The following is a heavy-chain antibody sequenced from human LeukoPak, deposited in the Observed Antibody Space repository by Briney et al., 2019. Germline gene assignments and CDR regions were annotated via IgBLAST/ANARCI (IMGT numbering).Heavy chain of an antibody. V-gene: IGHV3-33*01. CDR3: ARDGGSYFFDY. CDR2: IWYDGSNK. Sequence: GGSLRLSWAASGFTFSSYGMHWVRQAPGKGLEWVAVIWYDGSNKYYADSVKGRFTISRDNSKYTLYLQMNSLRAEDTAVYYCARDGGSYFFDYWGQGTLVTVSS. D-gene: IGHD1-26*01. CDR1: GFTFSSYG. J-gene: IGHJ4*02.